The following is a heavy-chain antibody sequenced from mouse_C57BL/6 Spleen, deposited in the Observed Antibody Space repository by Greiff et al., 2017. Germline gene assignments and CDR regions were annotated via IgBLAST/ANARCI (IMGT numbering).Heavy chain of an antibody. Sequence: QVQLQQSGPGLVQPSQRLSITCTVSGFSFTSYGVHWVRQSPGKGLEWLGVIWRGGSTDYNAAFMSRLSITKDNSKSQVFFKMNSLQADDTAIYYCAKKGGWDDAMDYWGQGTSVTVSS. D-gene: IGHD4-1*01. J-gene: IGHJ4*01. CDR1: GFSFTSYG. CDR2: IWRGGST. CDR3: AKKGGWDDAMDY. V-gene: IGHV2-5*01.